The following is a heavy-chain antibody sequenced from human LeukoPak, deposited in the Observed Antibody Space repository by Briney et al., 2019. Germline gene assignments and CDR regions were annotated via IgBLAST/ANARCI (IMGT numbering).Heavy chain of an antibody. CDR1: GYTFTGYY. CDR2: INPNSGGT. Sequence: ASVKVSCKASGYTFTGYYMHWVRQAPGQGLEWMGWINPNSGGTNYAQKFQGRVTMTRDTSISTAYMELSRLRSDDTAVYYCARDSSVTVTTIWFDPWGQGTLVTVSS. J-gene: IGHJ5*02. V-gene: IGHV1-2*02. D-gene: IGHD4-11*01. CDR3: ARDSSVTVTTIWFDP.